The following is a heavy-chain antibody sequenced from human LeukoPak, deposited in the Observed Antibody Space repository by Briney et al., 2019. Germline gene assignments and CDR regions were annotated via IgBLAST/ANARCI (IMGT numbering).Heavy chain of an antibody. CDR2: ISGSGGST. CDR1: GFTFSSYA. CDR3: AKAALRYDSSGYDYYYGMDV. J-gene: IGHJ6*02. D-gene: IGHD3-22*01. Sequence: PGGSLRLSCAASGFTFSSYAMSWVRQAPGKGLEWVSAISGSGGSTYYADSVKGRFTISRDNSKNTLYLQTNSLRAEDTAVYYCAKAALRYDSSGYDYYYGMDVWGQGTTVTVSS. V-gene: IGHV3-23*01.